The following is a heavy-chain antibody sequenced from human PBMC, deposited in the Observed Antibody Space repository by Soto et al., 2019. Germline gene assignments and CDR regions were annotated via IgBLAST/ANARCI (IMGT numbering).Heavy chain of an antibody. Sequence: PSETLSLTGSVSGDAISNYDCSWIRQTPGRGMEWIGCVHESGYTDYNPSLKARVIISLHPSRSQFSLSLRSATAADTATYYCARGLRAMINSFFAYWGQGIPVTVSS. D-gene: IGHD3-22*01. CDR2: VHESGYT. CDR1: GDAISNYD. V-gene: IGHV4-59*03. CDR3: ARGLRAMINSFFAY. J-gene: IGHJ4*02.